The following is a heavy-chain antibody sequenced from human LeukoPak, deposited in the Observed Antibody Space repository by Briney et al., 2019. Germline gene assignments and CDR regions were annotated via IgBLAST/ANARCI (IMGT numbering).Heavy chain of an antibody. Sequence: SAVNVSCKASRYMFNRFGINWLRQPPGQGLEGMGCISPYTGSTNFAQKLQDRVTMTTDTSTRTAYMEVRSLTSDDTAVYYCARDATTVTTISGLRSPAEYWGQGTLVTVSS. CDR3: ARDATTVTTISGLRSPAEY. CDR1: RYMFNRFG. D-gene: IGHD4-11*01. CDR2: ISPYTGST. V-gene: IGHV1-18*01. J-gene: IGHJ4*02.